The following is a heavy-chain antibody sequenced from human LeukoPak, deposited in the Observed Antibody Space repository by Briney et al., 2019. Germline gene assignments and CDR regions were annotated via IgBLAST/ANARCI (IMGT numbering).Heavy chain of an antibody. CDR3: AKRGVVIRVILVGFHKEAYYFDS. J-gene: IGHJ4*02. CDR2: ISGSGGNT. CDR1: GITLSNYG. D-gene: IGHD3-22*01. V-gene: IGHV3-23*01. Sequence: GGSLSLSCAVSGITLSNYGMSWVRQAPGRGLEWVSGISGSGGNTYYADSVKGRFTISRDNSKNTLYLQMNSLTAEDTAVYFCAKRGVVIRVILVGFHKEAYYFDSWGQGALVTVSS.